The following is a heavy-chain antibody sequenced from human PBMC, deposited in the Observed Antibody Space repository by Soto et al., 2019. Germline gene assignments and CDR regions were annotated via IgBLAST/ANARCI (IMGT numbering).Heavy chain of an antibody. CDR2: ISYDGSNK. CDR3: AKRNSYGYSALDY. V-gene: IGHV3-30*18. J-gene: IGHJ4*02. CDR1: GFTFSSYG. Sequence: QVQLVESGGGVVQPGRSLRLSCAASGFTFSSYGMHWVRQAPGKGLEWVAVISYDGSNKYYADSVKGRFTISRDNSKNTPYLQMNSLRAEDTAVYYCAKRNSYGYSALDYWGQGTLVTVSS. D-gene: IGHD5-18*01.